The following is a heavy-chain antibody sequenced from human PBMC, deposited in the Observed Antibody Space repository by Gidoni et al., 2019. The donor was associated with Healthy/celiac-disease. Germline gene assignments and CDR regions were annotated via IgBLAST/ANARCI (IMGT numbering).Heavy chain of an antibody. D-gene: IGHD3-22*01. CDR3: ARVGNYYDSSGYFDY. CDR1: GGSISSGSYY. J-gene: IGHJ4*02. CDR2: IYTSGST. Sequence: QVQLQESGPGLVKPSQTLSLTCTVSGGSISSGSYYWSWIRPPAGKGLEWIGRIYTSGSTNYNPSLKSRVTISVDTSKNQFSLKLSSVTAADTAVYYCARVGNYYDSSGYFDYWGQGTLVTVSS. V-gene: IGHV4-61*02.